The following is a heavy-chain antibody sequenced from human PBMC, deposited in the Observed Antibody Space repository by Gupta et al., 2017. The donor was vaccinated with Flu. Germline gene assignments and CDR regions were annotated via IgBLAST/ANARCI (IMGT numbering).Heavy chain of an antibody. V-gene: IGHV4-31*02. J-gene: IGHJ4*02. Sequence: IRQHPGKGLEWIGYTYYSGSTYYNPSLKSRLTISVDTSKTQFSLKLSSVTAADTAVYYCARAGGAYTYYFEFWGQGTLVTVSS. D-gene: IGHD3-10*01. CDR2: TYYSGST. CDR3: ARAGGAYTYYFEF.